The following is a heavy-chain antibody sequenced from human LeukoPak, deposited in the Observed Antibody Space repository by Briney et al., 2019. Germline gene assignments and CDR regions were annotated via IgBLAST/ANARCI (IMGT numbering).Heavy chain of an antibody. CDR2: MKHDGSAE. J-gene: IGHJ4*02. V-gene: IGHV3-7*01. CDR3: ATTTRGDS. CDR1: GFNFGDHW. Sequence: PGGSLRLSCVVSGFNFGDHWMTWVRQAPGKGLEWVANMKHDGSAENYVDSVKGRFSISRDNDKNSVYLEMNSLRVEDTAVYYCATTTRGDSWGQGTLVTVSS. D-gene: IGHD4-11*01.